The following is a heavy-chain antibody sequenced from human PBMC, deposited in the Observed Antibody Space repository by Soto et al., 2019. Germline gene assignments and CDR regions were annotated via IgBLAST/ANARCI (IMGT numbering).Heavy chain of an antibody. D-gene: IGHD2-2*01. CDR3: ARASDHCSSTSCSLNNWFDP. CDR2: INPSGGST. V-gene: IGHV1-46*01. J-gene: IGHJ5*02. CDR1: GYTFTSYY. Sequence: ASVKVYCKASGYTFTSYYMHWVRQAPGQELEWMGIINPSGGSTSYAQKFQGRVTMTRDTSTSTVYMELSSLRSEDTAVYYCARASDHCSSTSCSLNNWFDPWGQGTLVTVSS.